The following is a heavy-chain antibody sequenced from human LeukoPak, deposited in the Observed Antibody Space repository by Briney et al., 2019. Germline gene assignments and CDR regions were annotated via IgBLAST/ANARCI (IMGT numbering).Heavy chain of an antibody. CDR2: INHSGST. J-gene: IGHJ5*02. CDR3: ARHRGTYYDILTGYYAAGRFDP. V-gene: IGHV4-34*01. Sequence: SETLSLTCAVYGGSFSGYYWSWIRQPPGKGLEWIGEINHSGSTNYNPSLKSRVTISVDTSKNQFSLRLSSVTAADTAVYYCARHRGTYYDILTGYYAAGRFDPWGQGTLVTISS. D-gene: IGHD3-9*01. CDR1: GGSFSGYY.